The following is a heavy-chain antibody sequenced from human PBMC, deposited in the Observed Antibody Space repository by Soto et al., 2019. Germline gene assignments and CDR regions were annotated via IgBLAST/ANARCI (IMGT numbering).Heavy chain of an antibody. J-gene: IGHJ4*02. D-gene: IGHD6-13*01. Sequence: QVHLVQSGAELKKPGASVKVSCKASGYTFTGYGISWVRQAPGQGLEWMGWISTYNGNTNYAQKLQGRVTMTTDTSTSTAYMELRSLRSDDTAVYYCATGIAATGLHDYWGQGTLGTFSA. CDR2: ISTYNGNT. V-gene: IGHV1-18*01. CDR3: ATGIAATGLHDY. CDR1: GYTFTGYG.